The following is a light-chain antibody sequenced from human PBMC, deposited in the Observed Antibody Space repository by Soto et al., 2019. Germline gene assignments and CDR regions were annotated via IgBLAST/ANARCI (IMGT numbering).Light chain of an antibody. J-gene: IGLJ1*01. Sequence: QSALTQPASVSGSPGQSITISCTGTSSDVGGYNYVSWYQQHPGEAPKLMIYEVSNRPSGVSNRFSGSKSGNTASLTISGLQAEDEADYYCSSYTSSSINVFGTGTKVTFL. V-gene: IGLV2-14*01. CDR3: SSYTSSSINV. CDR1: SSDVGGYNY. CDR2: EVS.